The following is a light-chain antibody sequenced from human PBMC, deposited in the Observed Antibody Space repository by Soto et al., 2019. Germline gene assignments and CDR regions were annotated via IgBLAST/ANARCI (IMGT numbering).Light chain of an antibody. CDR2: EGS. CDR1: SSDVGSYNL. Sequence: QSVLTQPASVSGSPGQSITISCTGTSSDVGSYNLVSWYQQHPDKAPKVIIYEGSKRPSGVSHRFSGSKSVNTASLTISGLQDEDEAHYYCCSYAGTNTHWVFGGGTKLTVL. J-gene: IGLJ3*02. CDR3: CSYAGTNTHWV. V-gene: IGLV2-23*01.